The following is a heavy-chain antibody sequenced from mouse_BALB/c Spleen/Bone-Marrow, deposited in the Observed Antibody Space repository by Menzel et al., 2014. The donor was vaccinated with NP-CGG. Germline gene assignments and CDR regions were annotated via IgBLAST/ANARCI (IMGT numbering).Heavy chain of an antibody. CDR1: GYTFTSYY. V-gene: IGHV1S81*02. J-gene: IGHJ3*01. CDR3: TTSRGYNWFAY. Sequence: QVQLQQSWAELVKPGASVKLSCKASGYTFTSYYMYWVKQRPGQGLEWIGEINPSNGGADFNEKFKIKATLTVDKSSSTAYMQLSSLTSEDSAVYYCTTSRGYNWFAYWGQGTLVTVSA. CDR2: INPSNGGA. D-gene: IGHD2-2*01.